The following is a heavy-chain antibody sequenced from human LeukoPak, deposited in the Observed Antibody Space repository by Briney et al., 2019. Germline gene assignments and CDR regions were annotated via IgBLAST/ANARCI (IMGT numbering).Heavy chain of an antibody. D-gene: IGHD2-15*01. CDR1: GGSISSSSYY. Sequence: SETLSLTCTVSGGSISSSSYYWSWIRQPPGKGLEWIGEINHSGSTNYNPSLKSRVTISADTSKNQFSLKLSSVTAADTAVYYCASRPQGPYCSGGTCYDYYYGMDVWGQGTTVTVSS. V-gene: IGHV4-39*07. CDR3: ASRPQGPYCSGGTCYDYYYGMDV. J-gene: IGHJ6*02. CDR2: INHSGST.